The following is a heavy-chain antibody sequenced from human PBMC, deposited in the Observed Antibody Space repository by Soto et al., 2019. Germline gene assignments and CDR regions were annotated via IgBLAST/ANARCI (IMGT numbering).Heavy chain of an antibody. CDR2: ISWNSGSI. CDR3: AKVKERFSRYYYYMDV. V-gene: IGHV3-9*01. J-gene: IGHJ6*03. Sequence: EVQLVESGGGLVQPGRSLRLSCAASGFTFDDYAMHWVRQAPGKGLEWVSGISWNSGSIGYADSVKGRLTISRDNAKKSLYLQMNSLRAEDTALYYCAKVKERFSRYYYYMDVWGKGTTVTVSS. CDR1: GFTFDDYA. D-gene: IGHD3-3*01.